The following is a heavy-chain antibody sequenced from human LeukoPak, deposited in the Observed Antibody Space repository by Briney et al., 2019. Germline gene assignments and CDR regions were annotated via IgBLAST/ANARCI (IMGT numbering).Heavy chain of an antibody. V-gene: IGHV4-39*01. D-gene: IGHD4-17*01. CDR3: AVYMGGYGAYV. J-gene: IGHJ4*02. Sequence: SDTLSLTCTVSGGSISSSVYYWVWIRQPPGEGLGWTATIHYSGSTYYNPSLKSRVTISVDTSKNQFSMKLSSVTAADTAVYYCAVYMGGYGAYVWGQGTLVTVSS. CDR1: GGSISSSVYY. CDR2: IHYSGST.